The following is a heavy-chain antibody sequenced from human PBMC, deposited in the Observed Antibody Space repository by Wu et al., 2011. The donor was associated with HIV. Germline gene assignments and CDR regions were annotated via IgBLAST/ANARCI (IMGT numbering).Heavy chain of an antibody. D-gene: IGHD4-11*01. J-gene: IGHJ6*03. CDR3: ARGSTSRTYGTTPDYYYYYMDV. CDR1: GGTFSKYT. CDR2: IIPIFGTV. Sequence: QVQLVQSGAEVKKPGSSVKVSCKASGGTFSKYTISWVRQAPGQGLEWMGGIIPIFGTVNYAQKFQGRVTITADKSTSTAYMELSSLRSEDTAVYYCARGSTSRTYGTTPDYYYYYMDVWGKGTTVTVSS. V-gene: IGHV1-69*14.